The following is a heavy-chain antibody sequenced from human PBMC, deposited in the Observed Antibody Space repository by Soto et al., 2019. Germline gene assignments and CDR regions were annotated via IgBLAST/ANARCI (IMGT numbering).Heavy chain of an antibody. V-gene: IGHV4-34*01. CDR1: GGSFSGYY. D-gene: IGHD3-16*02. J-gene: IGHJ4*02. Sequence: SETLSLTCAVYGGSFSGYYWSWIRQPPGKGLEWIGEINHSGSTNYNPSLKSRVTISVDTSKNQFSLKLSSVTAADTAVYYCARGQGDYVWGSYRLYYFDYWGRGTLVTVSS. CDR2: INHSGST. CDR3: ARGQGDYVWGSYRLYYFDY.